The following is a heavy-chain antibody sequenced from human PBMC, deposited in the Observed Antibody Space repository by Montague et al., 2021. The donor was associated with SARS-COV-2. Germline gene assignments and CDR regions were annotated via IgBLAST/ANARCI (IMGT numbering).Heavy chain of an antibody. J-gene: IGHJ6*03. D-gene: IGHD2-2*02. Sequence: SETRSLTCAVHGGSFSGYYWNWIRQPPGKGLEWIGEINHGGSTNYNPSLKSRVTISADTSKNQFSLKLTSVAAADTAVYYCARLGEGVVPAPILGVGPYYSYYYMDVWGKGTTVTVSS. V-gene: IGHV4-34*01. CDR3: ARLGEGVVPAPILGVGPYYSYYYMDV. CDR1: GGSFSGYY. CDR2: INHGGST.